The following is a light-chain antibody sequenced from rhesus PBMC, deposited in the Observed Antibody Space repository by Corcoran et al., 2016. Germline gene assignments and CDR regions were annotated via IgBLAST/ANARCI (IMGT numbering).Light chain of an antibody. J-gene: IGKJ3*01. Sequence: DIQMTQSPSSLSASIGDRVTITCRASENVNNYLNWSQQKPGKAPKVLIYKASTLQSGVPSRFSGSGSGTDYTFTVSSLQPEDVASYYCQQGYGIPFTFGPGTKLDMK. V-gene: IGKV1-74*01. CDR1: ENVNNY. CDR3: QQGYGIPFT. CDR2: KAS.